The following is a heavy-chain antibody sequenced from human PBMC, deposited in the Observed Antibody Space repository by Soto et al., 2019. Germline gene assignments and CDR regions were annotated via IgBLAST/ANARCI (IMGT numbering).Heavy chain of an antibody. D-gene: IGHD2-21*02. J-gene: IGHJ5*02. Sequence: GASLTLSCKGSGYSFTSYWISWVRQMPGNVLEWMGRIDPSDSYTNYTPSFQGHVTISADTSISTSYLQWRSLKGSDTAMYYCARHVFPIVVVTAYHPFEPWGQGTLVTGSS. CDR3: ARHVFPIVVVTAYHPFEP. CDR1: GYSFTSYW. CDR2: IDPSDSYT. V-gene: IGHV5-10-1*01.